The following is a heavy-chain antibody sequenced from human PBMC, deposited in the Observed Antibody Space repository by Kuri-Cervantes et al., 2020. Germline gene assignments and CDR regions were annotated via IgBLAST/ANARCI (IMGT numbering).Heavy chain of an antibody. CDR2: INSDGSST. Sequence: GESLKISCAASGFTFSSYWMHWVRQAPGKGLVWVSRINSDGSSTSYADSVKGRFTISRDSARNSLFLQMNSLRADDTAVYYCARLWRGFSYAYWGQGTLVTVSS. CDR3: ARLWRGFSYAY. CDR1: GFTFSSYW. V-gene: IGHV3-74*01. D-gene: IGHD2-2*01. J-gene: IGHJ4*02.